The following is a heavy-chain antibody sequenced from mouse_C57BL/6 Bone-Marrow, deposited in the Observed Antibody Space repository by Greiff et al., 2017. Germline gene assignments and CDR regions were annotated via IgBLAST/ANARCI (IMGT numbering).Heavy chain of an antibody. CDR3: SRNYYRGSQGYLED. D-gene: IGHD1-1*01. Sequence: VQLKQSGPELVKPGASVKISCKASGYSFTDYNMNWVKQSNGKSLEWIGVINPNYGTTSYNQKFKGKATLTVDQSSSTAYMQLNSLTSEDSAVXYGSRNYYRGSQGYLEDWGTGTTVTVSS. J-gene: IGHJ1*03. V-gene: IGHV1-39*01. CDR2: INPNYGTT. CDR1: GYSFTDYN.